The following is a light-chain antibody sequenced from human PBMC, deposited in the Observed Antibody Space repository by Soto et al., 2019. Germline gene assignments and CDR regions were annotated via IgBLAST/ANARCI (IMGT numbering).Light chain of an antibody. CDR3: QQYYSTPWT. J-gene: IGKJ1*01. CDR1: QRVLSSSNSQTY. CDR2: WAS. V-gene: IGKV4-1*01. Sequence: DIVMTQSPDSLAVSLGERATINCKSSQRVLSSSNSQTYLVWYQQKPGQPPKLLIYWASTRESGVPDRFSGSGSGTDFTLTISSLQAEDVAVYYCQQYYSTPWTFGQGTKVEIK.